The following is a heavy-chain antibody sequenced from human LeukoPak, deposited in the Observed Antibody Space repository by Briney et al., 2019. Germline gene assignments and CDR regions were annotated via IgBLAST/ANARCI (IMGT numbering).Heavy chain of an antibody. D-gene: IGHD1-26*01. J-gene: IGHJ3*02. Sequence: GGSLRLSCAASGFTFDDYGMSWVRQAPGKGLEWVSGINWNGGSTGYADSVKGRFTISRDNAKNSLYLQMNSLRAEDTALYYCARGRTLSGSYVLDAFDIWGEGTMVTVSS. CDR3: ARGRTLSGSYVLDAFDI. V-gene: IGHV3-20*04. CDR1: GFTFDDYG. CDR2: INWNGGST.